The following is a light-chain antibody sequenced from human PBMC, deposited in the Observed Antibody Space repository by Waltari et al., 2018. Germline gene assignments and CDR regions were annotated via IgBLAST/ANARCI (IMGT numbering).Light chain of an antibody. CDR3: CSYAGSNTAV. Sequence: QSALTQPPSASGSPGQSVTIPCTGSSSDIGGYPHVSWYQQHAGKAPKLIISEVTKRPSLVPDRFTASKSRNAASLTVSGLQAEDEADYYGCSYAGSNTAVFGGGTKLTVL. J-gene: IGLJ3*02. V-gene: IGLV2-8*01. CDR2: EVT. CDR1: SSDIGGYPH.